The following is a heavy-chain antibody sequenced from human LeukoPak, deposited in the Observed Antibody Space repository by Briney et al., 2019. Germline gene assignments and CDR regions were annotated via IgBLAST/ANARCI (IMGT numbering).Heavy chain of an antibody. D-gene: IGHD3-10*01. CDR3: ARDDRAMVRGVDY. Sequence: SETLSLTCTVSGGSISSGDYYWSWIRQPPGKGLEWIGYIYYSGSTYYNPSLKSRVTISVDTSKNQFSLKLSSVAAADTAVYYCARDDRAMVRGVDYWGQGTLVTVSS. CDR2: IYYSGST. V-gene: IGHV4-30-4*01. CDR1: GGSISSGDYY. J-gene: IGHJ4*02.